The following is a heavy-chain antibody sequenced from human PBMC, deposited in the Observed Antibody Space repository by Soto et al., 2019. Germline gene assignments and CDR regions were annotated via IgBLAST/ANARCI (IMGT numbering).Heavy chain of an antibody. CDR1: GGTFSSYA. Sequence: GASVKVSCKASGGTFSSYAVSWVRQAPGRGLEWMGGIIPIFGTANYAQKFQGRVTITADKSTSTAYMELSSLRSEDTAVYYCARDRDYGSGSPYYGMDVWGQGTTVTVSS. D-gene: IGHD3-10*01. CDR2: IIPIFGTA. V-gene: IGHV1-69*06. J-gene: IGHJ6*02. CDR3: ARDRDYGSGSPYYGMDV.